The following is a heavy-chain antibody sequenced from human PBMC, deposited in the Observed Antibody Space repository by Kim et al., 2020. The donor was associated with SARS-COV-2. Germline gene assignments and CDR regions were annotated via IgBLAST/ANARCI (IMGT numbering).Heavy chain of an antibody. CDR1: GGSISSGSYY. CDR3: ARELWFGELIGFDP. Sequence: SETLSLTCTVSGGSISSGSYYWSWIRQPAGKGLEWIGRIYTSGSTNYNPSLKSRVTISVDTSKNQFSLKLSSVTAADTAVYYCARELWFGELIGFDPWGQGTLVTVSS. V-gene: IGHV4-61*02. D-gene: IGHD3-10*01. CDR2: IYTSGST. J-gene: IGHJ5*02.